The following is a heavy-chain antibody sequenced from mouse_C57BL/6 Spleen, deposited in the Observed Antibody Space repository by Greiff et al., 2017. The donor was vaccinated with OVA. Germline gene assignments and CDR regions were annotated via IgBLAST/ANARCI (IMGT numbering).Heavy chain of an antibody. V-gene: IGHV3-6*01. J-gene: IGHJ3*01. D-gene: IGHD1-1*01. Sequence: VQLKQSGPGLVKPSQSLSLTCSVTGYTITSGYFWYWIRQLPGNLQEGMGHISYDGCNNYNQTLKNRITITRDTSKNQFFLKLNSVTTEDTATYYCARVRPYAAWFAYWGQGTLVTVSA. CDR2: ISYDGCN. CDR3: ARVRPYAAWFAY. CDR1: GYTITSGYF.